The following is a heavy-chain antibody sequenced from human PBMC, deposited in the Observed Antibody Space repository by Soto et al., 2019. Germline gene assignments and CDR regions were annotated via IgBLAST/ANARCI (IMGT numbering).Heavy chain of an antibody. CDR2: IYYSGST. CDR1: GGSINSSSYF. J-gene: IGHJ5*02. CDR3: ARHYSSGSRNWFDP. V-gene: IGHV4-39*01. Sequence: QLQLQESGPGLVKPSETLSLTCRVSGGSINSSSYFWGCVRQPPGKGLEWIGSIYYSGSTYYNPSLRSRVTISVDTSKNQFSLKLSSVTAADTAVFYCARHYSSGSRNWFDPWGQGTLVTVSS. D-gene: IGHD6-19*01.